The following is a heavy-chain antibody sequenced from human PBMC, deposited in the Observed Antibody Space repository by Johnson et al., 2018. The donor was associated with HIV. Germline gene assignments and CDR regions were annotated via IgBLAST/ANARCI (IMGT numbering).Heavy chain of an antibody. CDR1: GFTFSDYY. J-gene: IGHJ3*02. Sequence: QVQLVESGGGLVKPGGSLRLSCAASGFTFSDYYMTWIRQAPGKGLEWVSYISSSGGTIYYTDSVTGRFTISRDNSKNSLCLQMNSLRAEDTAVYYCARLRAEAQFDAFDIWGQGTMVTVSS. D-gene: IGHD5-24*01. V-gene: IGHV3-11*04. CDR2: ISSSGGTI. CDR3: ARLRAEAQFDAFDI.